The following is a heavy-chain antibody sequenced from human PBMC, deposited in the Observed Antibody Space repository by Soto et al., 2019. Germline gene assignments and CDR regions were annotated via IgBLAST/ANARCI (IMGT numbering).Heavy chain of an antibody. Sequence: SETLSLTCTVSGGSINSGTYYWSWIRQHPGKGLEWIGYVSYSGSTYYNPSLKSRLAISVDTSKNQFSLKLSSVTAADTAVYYCVRYCSGAGCYKYFDYWGQGTLVTVSS. V-gene: IGHV4-31*03. J-gene: IGHJ4*02. CDR1: GGSINSGTYY. CDR3: VRYCSGAGCYKYFDY. D-gene: IGHD2-15*01. CDR2: VSYSGST.